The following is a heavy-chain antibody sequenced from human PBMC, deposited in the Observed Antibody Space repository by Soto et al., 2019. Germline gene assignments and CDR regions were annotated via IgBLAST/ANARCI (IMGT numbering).Heavy chain of an antibody. J-gene: IGHJ6*03. Sequence: HGESLKISCKGSGYSFTSYWIGWVRQMPGKGLEWMGIIYPGDSDTRYSPSFQGQVTISADKSISTAYLQWSSLKAADTAMYCCARHKSESYSSGWYTRAHYMDVWGKGTTVTVSS. V-gene: IGHV5-51*01. CDR1: GYSFTSYW. CDR2: IYPGDSDT. CDR3: ARHKSESYSSGWYTRAHYMDV. D-gene: IGHD6-19*01.